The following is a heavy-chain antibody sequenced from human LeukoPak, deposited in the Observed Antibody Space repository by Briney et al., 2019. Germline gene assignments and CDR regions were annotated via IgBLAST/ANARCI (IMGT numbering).Heavy chain of an antibody. CDR3: AKGPRTYYDILTGYTPYNWFDP. V-gene: IGHV3-23*01. J-gene: IGHJ5*02. Sequence: PGGSLRLSCAASGFTFSSYAMSWVRQAPGKGLEWVSAISGSGGRTYYADSVKGRFTISRGNSKNTLYLQMNSLRAEDTAVYYCAKGPRTYYDILTGYTPYNWFDPWGQGTLVTVSS. CDR1: GFTFSSYA. D-gene: IGHD3-9*01. CDR2: ISGSGGRT.